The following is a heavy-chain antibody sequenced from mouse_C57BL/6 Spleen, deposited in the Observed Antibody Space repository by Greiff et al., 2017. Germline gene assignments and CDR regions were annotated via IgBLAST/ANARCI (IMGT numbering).Heavy chain of an antibody. CDR3: ARSSHDYALFAY. Sequence: VQLQQSGAELMKPGASVKLSCKATGYTFTGYWMHWVKQRPGRGLEWIGRIDPNSGGTKYNETFKSKATLTVDKPSSTAYLQLSRLTSEDSAVYYCARSSHDYALFAYWGQGTLVTVSA. CDR2: IDPNSGGT. J-gene: IGHJ3*01. V-gene: IGHV1-72*01. CDR1: GYTFTGYW. D-gene: IGHD2-4*01.